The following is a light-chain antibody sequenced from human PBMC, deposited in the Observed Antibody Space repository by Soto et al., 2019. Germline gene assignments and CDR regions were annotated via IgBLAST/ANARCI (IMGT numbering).Light chain of an antibody. V-gene: IGKV1-39*01. CDR2: AAS. CDR1: QSISSY. Sequence: DIQMTQSPSSLSASVGDRVTITCRASQSISSYLNWYQQKPGKAPKLLIYAASSLQSGVPSRFSGSGPGTDFTLTISSLQPEDFATYHCQQRYSTPRGPTFGGGTKVEIK. CDR3: QQRYSTPRGPT. J-gene: IGKJ4*01.